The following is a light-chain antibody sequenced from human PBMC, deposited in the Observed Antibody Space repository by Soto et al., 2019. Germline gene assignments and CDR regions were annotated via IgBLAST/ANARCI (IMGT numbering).Light chain of an antibody. CDR1: SSDVGSYNL. Sequence: QSVLTQPASVSGSPGQSITISCTGTSSDVGSYNLVSWYQQHPGKAPKLMIYEGSKRPSGVSNRFSGSKSGNTASLTISGLQAEDEADYYCCSYAGSSTFYVFGTGTQLTV. CDR3: CSYAGSSTFYV. CDR2: EGS. J-gene: IGLJ1*01. V-gene: IGLV2-23*01.